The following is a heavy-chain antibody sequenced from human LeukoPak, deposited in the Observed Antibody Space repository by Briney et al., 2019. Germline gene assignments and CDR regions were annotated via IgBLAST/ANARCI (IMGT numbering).Heavy chain of an antibody. V-gene: IGHV1-46*01. CDR1: GYPFTNNY. D-gene: IGHD3-3*01. Sequence: GASVKVSCKASGYPFTNNYIHWVRQAPGQGLEWMGIINPSDGSTKYAQEFQDRVTMTRDTSTDTVYMELSSLRSDDTAVYYCARDYQIRFLEWIEGGRLDYWGQGTLVIVSS. J-gene: IGHJ4*02. CDR3: ARDYQIRFLEWIEGGRLDY. CDR2: INPSDGST.